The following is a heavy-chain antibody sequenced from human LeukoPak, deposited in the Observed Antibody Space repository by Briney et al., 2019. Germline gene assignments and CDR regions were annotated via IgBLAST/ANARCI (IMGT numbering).Heavy chain of an antibody. CDR1: GFTFSSYA. CDR3: AKDHIRRDGYSDFDY. J-gene: IGHJ4*02. CDR2: INNSGGST. Sequence: GGSLRLSCAVSGFTFSSYAMSWVRQAPGEGLEWVSVINNSGGSTYYSDSVNGRFTISRDNSKNTLYLQMNSLRAEDTAVYYCAKDHIRRDGYSDFDYWGQGTLVTVSS. D-gene: IGHD5-24*01. V-gene: IGHV3-23*01.